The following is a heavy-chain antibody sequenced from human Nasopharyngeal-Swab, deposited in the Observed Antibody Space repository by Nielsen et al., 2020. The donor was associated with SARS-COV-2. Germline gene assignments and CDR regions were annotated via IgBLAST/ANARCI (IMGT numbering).Heavy chain of an antibody. Sequence: GESLKISCVGSGFTFSAYTINWVRQAPGKGLEWVSSISSSGTSTHYAESVKGRFAISRDSSTNTLYLQMNNVRAKDTAVYYCARDLGGGYCTTTNCPGSWGQGTLVTVSS. D-gene: IGHD2-2*01. J-gene: IGHJ1*01. V-gene: IGHV3-21*04. CDR3: ARDLGGGYCTTTNCPGS. CDR2: ISSSGTST. CDR1: GFTFSAYT.